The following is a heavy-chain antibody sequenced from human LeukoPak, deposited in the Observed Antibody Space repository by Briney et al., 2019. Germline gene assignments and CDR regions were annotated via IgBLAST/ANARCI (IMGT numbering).Heavy chain of an antibody. D-gene: IGHD3-22*01. CDR1: GFTFSRYA. Sequence: AGGSLRLSYSASGFTFSRYAMHWVRQPPGKGLEYVSAITNNGRSTYYADSVKGRFTISRDNSKNTLYLQMSSLRAEDTAVYYCASTYSYDSSGYYPFDYWGQGTLVTVPS. V-gene: IGHV3-64D*06. CDR3: ASTYSYDSSGYYPFDY. J-gene: IGHJ4*02. CDR2: ITNNGRST.